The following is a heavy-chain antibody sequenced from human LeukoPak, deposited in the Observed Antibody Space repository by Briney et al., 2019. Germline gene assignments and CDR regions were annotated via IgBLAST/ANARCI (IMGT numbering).Heavy chain of an antibody. CDR2: ISGSGGNT. CDR3: AKKWSIYCSSTSCYVGDYGMDV. D-gene: IGHD2-2*01. J-gene: IGHJ6*02. Sequence: GGSLRLSCAASGFTFSSLAMSWVRQAPGRGLEWVSAISGSGGNTYYADSVKGRFTISRDNSKNTLYLQMNSLRAEDTAVYYCAKKWSIYCSSTSCYVGDYGMDVWGQGTTVTVSS. V-gene: IGHV3-23*01. CDR1: GFTFSSLA.